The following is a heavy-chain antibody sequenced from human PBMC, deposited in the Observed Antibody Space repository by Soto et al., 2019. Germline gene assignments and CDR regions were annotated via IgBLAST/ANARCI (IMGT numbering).Heavy chain of an antibody. V-gene: IGHV3-21*01. D-gene: IGHD4-4*01. CDR3: ARVAVTSPYYYYGMDV. Sequence: EVQLVESGGGLVKPGGSLRLSCAASGFTFSSYSMNWVRQAPGKGLEWVSSISSSSSYIYYADSVKGRFTISRDNAKNSLYLQMNSLRAEDTAVYYCARVAVTSPYYYYGMDVWGQGTTVTVSS. CDR1: GFTFSSYS. CDR2: ISSSSSYI. J-gene: IGHJ6*02.